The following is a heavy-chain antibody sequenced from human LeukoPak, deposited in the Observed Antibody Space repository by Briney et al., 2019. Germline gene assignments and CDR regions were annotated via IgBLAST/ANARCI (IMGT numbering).Heavy chain of an antibody. Sequence: PSETLSLTCTVSGGSISSSSYYWGWIRQPPGKGLEWIGSIYYSGSTYYNPSLKSRVTISVDTSKNQFSLKLSSVTAADTAVYYCARRVVVVPADIAYDAFDIWGQGTMVTVSS. CDR3: ARRVVVVPADIAYDAFDI. CDR2: IYYSGST. J-gene: IGHJ3*02. CDR1: GGSISSSSYY. V-gene: IGHV4-39*01. D-gene: IGHD2-2*01.